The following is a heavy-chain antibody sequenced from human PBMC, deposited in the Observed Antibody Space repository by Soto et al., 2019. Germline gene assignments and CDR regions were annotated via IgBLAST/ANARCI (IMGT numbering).Heavy chain of an antibody. Sequence: SAKVSCKAAGGTFNSYAISWVRQAPGQGLEWMGGIIPIFGTANYAQKFQGRVTITADESTSTAYMELSSLRSEDTAVYYCARGNRYSSSWADYWGQGTLVTVSS. D-gene: IGHD6-13*01. V-gene: IGHV1-69*13. CDR3: ARGNRYSSSWADY. CDR1: GGTFNSYA. J-gene: IGHJ4*02. CDR2: IIPIFGTA.